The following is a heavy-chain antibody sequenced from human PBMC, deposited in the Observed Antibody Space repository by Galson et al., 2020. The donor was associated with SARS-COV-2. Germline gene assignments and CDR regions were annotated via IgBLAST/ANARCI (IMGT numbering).Heavy chain of an antibody. V-gene: IGHV1-18*01. J-gene: IGHJ6*02. D-gene: IGHD1-7*01. CDR1: GYTFTSYG. Sequence: ASVKVSCKASGYTFTSYGISWVRQAPGQGLEWMGWISAYNGNTNYAQKLQGRVTMTTDTSTSTAYMELRSLRSDDTAVYYCARDRGNWNYVLWYYYYGMDVWGQGTTVTVSS. CDR3: ARDRGNWNYVLWYYYYGMDV. CDR2: ISAYNGNT.